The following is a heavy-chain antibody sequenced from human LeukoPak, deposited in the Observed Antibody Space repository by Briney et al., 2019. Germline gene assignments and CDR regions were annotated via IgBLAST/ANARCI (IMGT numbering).Heavy chain of an antibody. CDR2: INPNSGGT. J-gene: IGHJ3*02. V-gene: IGHV1-2*02. Sequence: ASVKVSCKASGYTFTGYYMHWVRQAPRQGLEWMGWINPNSGGTNYAQKFQGRVTMTRDTSISTAYMELSRLRSDDTAVYYCARTGTRVDAFDIWGQGTMVTVSS. CDR3: ARTGTRVDAFDI. D-gene: IGHD1-1*01. CDR1: GYTFTGYY.